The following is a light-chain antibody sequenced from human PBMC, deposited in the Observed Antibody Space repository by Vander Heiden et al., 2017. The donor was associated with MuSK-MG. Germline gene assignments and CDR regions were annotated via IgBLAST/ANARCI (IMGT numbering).Light chain of an antibody. V-gene: IGKV3-20*01. CDR2: GAS. CDR3: QQDGSSPLT. CDR1: QSVTSSY. J-gene: IGKJ1*01. Sequence: EIVLTHSPGTLSLSPGERATLSCRASQSVTSSYLAWYQQKPGQAPRLLIYGASRRATGIPDRFSGRGSGTDFTLTISRQEPEDVAVYYCQQDGSSPLTFGQGTKVEVK.